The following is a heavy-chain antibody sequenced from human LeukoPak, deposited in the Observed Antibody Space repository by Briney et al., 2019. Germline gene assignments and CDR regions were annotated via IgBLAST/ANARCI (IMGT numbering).Heavy chain of an antibody. V-gene: IGHV3-48*03. CDR2: ISSGGTI. D-gene: IGHD6-19*01. J-gene: IGHJ4*02. CDR1: GFTFNSYE. Sequence: GRSLRLSCAASGFTFNSYEMNWVRQAPGKGLEWVSYISSGGTIYYADPVKGRFTISRDNAKNSLYLQMNSLRAEDTAVYYCVREAVAGTGFDYWGQGTLVTVSS. CDR3: VREAVAGTGFDY.